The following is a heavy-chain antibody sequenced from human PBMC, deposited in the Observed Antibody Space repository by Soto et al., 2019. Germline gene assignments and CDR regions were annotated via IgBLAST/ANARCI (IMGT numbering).Heavy chain of an antibody. CDR2: ISWNSNTI. Sequence: GGSMRLSCSASGFTFDNYAMHWVRQAPGKGLEWVSGISWNSNTIAYADSVKGRFTISRDNAKNSLYLQMNSLRAEDTAFYYCAKATGPNWGQGTRVTVSS. V-gene: IGHV3-9*01. CDR1: GFTFDNYA. J-gene: IGHJ4*02. CDR3: AKATGPN.